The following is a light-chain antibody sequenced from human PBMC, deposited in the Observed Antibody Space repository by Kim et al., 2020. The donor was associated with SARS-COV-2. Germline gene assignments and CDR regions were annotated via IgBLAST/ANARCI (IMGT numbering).Light chain of an antibody. CDR1: KLGDKY. CDR3: QAWDSSTQV. Sequence: SYELTQPPSVSVSPGQTSSIPCSGDKLGDKYACWYQHKPGQSPVLVIYQDSKRPSGIPARFSGSNSGNTATLTISGTQAMDEADYYCQAWDSSTQVFGT. CDR2: QDS. V-gene: IGLV3-1*01. J-gene: IGLJ1*01.